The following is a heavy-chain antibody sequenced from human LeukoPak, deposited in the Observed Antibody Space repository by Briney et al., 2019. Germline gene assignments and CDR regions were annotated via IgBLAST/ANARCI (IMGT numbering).Heavy chain of an antibody. CDR1: GFTFSDYY. V-gene: IGHV4-59*01. Sequence: KPGGSLRLSCAASGFTFSDYYMSWIRQTPGKGLEWIGCINYSGNTDYSPSLKSRLTISVDTSKNQFSLRLRSVTAADTAVYYCARSSGWSFFDCWGQGSLVTVSS. CDR2: INYSGNT. J-gene: IGHJ4*02. CDR3: ARSSGWSFFDC. D-gene: IGHD6-19*01.